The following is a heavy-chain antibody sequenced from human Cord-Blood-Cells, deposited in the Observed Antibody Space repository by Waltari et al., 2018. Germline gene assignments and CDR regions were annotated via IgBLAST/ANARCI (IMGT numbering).Heavy chain of an antibody. J-gene: IGHJ3*02. CDR2: INHSGST. CDR3: ARGPGGSYDAFDI. CDR1: GGSFSGYY. D-gene: IGHD1-26*01. Sequence: QVQLQQWGAGLLKPSETLSLTCAVYGGSFSGYYWSWIRQPPGKGLEWIGEINHSGSTNYNPSLKSRVTISVDTSENQFSLKLSSVTAADTAVYYCARGPGGSYDAFDIWGQGTMVTVSS. V-gene: IGHV4-34*01.